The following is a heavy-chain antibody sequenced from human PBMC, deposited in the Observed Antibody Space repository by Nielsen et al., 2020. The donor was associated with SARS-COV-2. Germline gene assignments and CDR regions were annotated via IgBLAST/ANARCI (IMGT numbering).Heavy chain of an antibody. CDR1: GGSISSYY. Sequence: SETLSLTCTVSGGSISSYYWSWIRQPPGKGLEWIGYIYYSGNTNYNPSLKSRVTISVDSSKNQFSLKLSTVTAADTAVYYCARDVAAAGIYNWFDPWGQGTLVTVSS. CDR2: IYYSGNT. V-gene: IGHV4-59*01. D-gene: IGHD6-13*01. J-gene: IGHJ5*02. CDR3: ARDVAAAGIYNWFDP.